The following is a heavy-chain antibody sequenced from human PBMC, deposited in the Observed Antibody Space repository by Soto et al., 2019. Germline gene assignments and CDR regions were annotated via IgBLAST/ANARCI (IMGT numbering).Heavy chain of an antibody. CDR2: IYYSGST. V-gene: IGHV4-31*03. CDR3: ARECVGTTGNWFDP. D-gene: IGHD1-26*01. J-gene: IGHJ5*02. CDR1: GGSISSGGYY. Sequence: SETLSLTCTVSGGSISSGGYYWSWIRQHPGKGLEWIGYIYYSGSTYYIPSLKSRITMSVDTSKNQFSLKLSSVTAADTAVYYCARECVGTTGNWFDPWGQGTLVTVSS.